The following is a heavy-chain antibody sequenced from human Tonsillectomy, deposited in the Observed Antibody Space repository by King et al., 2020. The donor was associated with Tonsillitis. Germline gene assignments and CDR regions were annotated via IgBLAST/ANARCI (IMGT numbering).Heavy chain of an antibody. CDR2: FSRSSSSI. D-gene: IGHD3-3*02. CDR1: GFTFSSYS. CDR3: ARAIFGYGMDV. Sequence: VQLVESGGGLVQPGGSLRLSCAASGFTFSSYSMNWVRQAPGKGLEWVSYFSRSSSSIYYVDSVKGRFTISRDNAKNSLYLQLNSLRAEDTAVYYCARAIFGYGMDVWGQGTTVTVSS. J-gene: IGHJ6*02. V-gene: IGHV3-48*01.